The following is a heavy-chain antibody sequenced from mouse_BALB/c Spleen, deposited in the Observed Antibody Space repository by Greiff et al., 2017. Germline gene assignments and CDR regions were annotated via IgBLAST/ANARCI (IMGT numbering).Heavy chain of an antibody. V-gene: IGHV5-17*02. J-gene: IGHJ3*01. Sequence: EVQLQQSGGGLVQPGGSRKLSCAASGFTFSSFGMHWVRQAPEKGLEWVAYISSGSSTIYYADTVKGRFTISRDNPKNTLFLQMTSLRSEDTAMYYCARSPSTMITTVFAYWGQGTLVTVSA. CDR1: GFTFSSFG. CDR3: ARSPSTMITTVFAY. D-gene: IGHD2-4*01. CDR2: ISSGSSTI.